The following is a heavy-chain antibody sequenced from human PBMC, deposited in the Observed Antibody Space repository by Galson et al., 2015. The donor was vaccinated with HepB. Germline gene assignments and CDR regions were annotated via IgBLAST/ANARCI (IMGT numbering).Heavy chain of an antibody. CDR1: GFTFSSYW. Sequence: SLRLSCAASGFTFSSYWMSWVRQAPGKGLEWVANIKQDGSEKYYVDSVKGRFTISRDNSKNTLYLQMNSLRAEDTAVYYCARDQKDIAAAANYYYYGMDVWGQGTTVTVSS. V-gene: IGHV3-7*01. J-gene: IGHJ6*02. CDR2: IKQDGSEK. CDR3: ARDQKDIAAAANYYYYGMDV. D-gene: IGHD6-13*01.